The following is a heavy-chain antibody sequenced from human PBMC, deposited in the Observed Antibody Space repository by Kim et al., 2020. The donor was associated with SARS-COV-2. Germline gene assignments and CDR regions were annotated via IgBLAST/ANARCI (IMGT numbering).Heavy chain of an antibody. D-gene: IGHD6-19*01. V-gene: IGHV5-51*01. J-gene: IGHJ5*02. CDR3: ARQYSSGWYSGNWFDP. Sequence: GESLKISCKGSGYSFTSYWIGWVRQMPGKGLEWMGIIYPGDSDTRYSPSFQGQVTISADKSISTAYLQWSSLKASDTAMYYCARQYSSGWYSGNWFDPWGQGTLVTVSS. CDR1: GYSFTSYW. CDR2: IYPGDSDT.